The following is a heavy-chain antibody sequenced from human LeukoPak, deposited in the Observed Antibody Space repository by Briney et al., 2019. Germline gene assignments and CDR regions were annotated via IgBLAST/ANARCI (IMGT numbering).Heavy chain of an antibody. J-gene: IGHJ4*02. CDR3: ARHRQWLGPNDY. CDR2: MHHSGST. V-gene: IGHV4-38-2*01. CDR1: GYSISSGYY. Sequence: PSETLSLTCAISGYSISSGYYWAWIRQPPGKGLEWIGSMHHSGSTYYNPSLKSRVTISLDTSKNQFSLRLSSVTAADTAVYYCARHRQWLGPNDYWGQGTLVTVSS. D-gene: IGHD6-19*01.